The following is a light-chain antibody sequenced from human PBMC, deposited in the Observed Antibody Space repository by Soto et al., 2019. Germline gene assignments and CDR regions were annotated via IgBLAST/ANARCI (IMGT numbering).Light chain of an antibody. CDR2: EVS. V-gene: IGLV2-23*02. J-gene: IGLJ3*02. Sequence: QSALTQPASVSGSPGQSITIPCTGTSSDVGSYDLVSWYQQHPGKAPKLMIHEVSKRPSGVSNRFSGSKSGNTASLTISGLQAEDEADYYCCSYAGSSTFEVFGGGTKLTVL. CDR3: CSYAGSSTFEV. CDR1: SSDVGSYDL.